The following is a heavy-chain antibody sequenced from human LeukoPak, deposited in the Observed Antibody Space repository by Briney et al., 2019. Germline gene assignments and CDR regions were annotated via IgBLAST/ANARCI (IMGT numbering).Heavy chain of an antibody. CDR3: ARMGASSHFDY. J-gene: IGHJ4*02. CDR1: GFSLSTSGMR. CDR2: IDWDDGQ. D-gene: IGHD4/OR15-4a*01. V-gene: IGHV2-70*04. Sequence: SGPALVKPTQTLTLTCTFSGFSLSTSGMRVSWIRQPPVKALEWLALIDWDDGQFYTTSLKPRPTISKDTSKNQVVLTMTNMDPVDTAPYYCARMGASSHFDYWGQGTLVTVSS.